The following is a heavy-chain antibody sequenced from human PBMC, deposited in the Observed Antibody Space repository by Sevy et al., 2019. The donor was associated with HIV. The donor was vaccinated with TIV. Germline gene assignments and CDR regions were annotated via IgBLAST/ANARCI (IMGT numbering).Heavy chain of an antibody. D-gene: IGHD3-3*02. V-gene: IGHV3-23*01. J-gene: IGHJ5*02. CDR2: ISSTGNTA. Sequence: GGSLRLSCAASGFTFNNYAMNWVRQAPGRGLEWVSTISSTGNTAFYANSVKGRFTTSRDNSKNTLYLQMARLRADDTAVYYFVRGWPFSSWGQGTPVTVSS. CDR3: VRGWPFSS. CDR1: GFTFNNYA.